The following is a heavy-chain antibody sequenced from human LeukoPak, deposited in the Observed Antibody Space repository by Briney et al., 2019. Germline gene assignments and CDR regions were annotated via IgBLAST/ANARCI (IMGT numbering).Heavy chain of an antibody. V-gene: IGHV3-9*01. CDR2: ISWNSGSI. D-gene: IGHD3-10*01. J-gene: IGHJ4*02. CDR3: AKGLWFGEFHSFDY. CDR1: GFTFDDYA. Sequence: GGSLRLSCAASGFTFDDYAMHWVRQAPGKGLEWVSGISWNSGSIGYADSVKGRFTISRDNAKNSLYLQMNSLRAEDTALYYCAKGLWFGEFHSFDYWGQGTLVTVSS.